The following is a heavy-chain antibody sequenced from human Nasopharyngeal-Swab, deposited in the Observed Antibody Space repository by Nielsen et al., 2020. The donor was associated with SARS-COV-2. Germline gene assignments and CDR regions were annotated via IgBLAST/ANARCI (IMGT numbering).Heavy chain of an antibody. D-gene: IGHD5-18*01. V-gene: IGHV3-49*03. J-gene: IGHJ6*03. CDR2: IRSKAYGGTT. Sequence: GESLKISCTASGFTLGDYAMSWFRQAQGKGREWVGFIRSKAYGGTTEYAASVKGRFTISRDESKSIAYLQMNSLKTEDTAVYYCTRDFPFSVDTATRGYMDVWGKGTTVTVSS. CDR3: TRDFPFSVDTATRGYMDV. CDR1: GFTLGDYA.